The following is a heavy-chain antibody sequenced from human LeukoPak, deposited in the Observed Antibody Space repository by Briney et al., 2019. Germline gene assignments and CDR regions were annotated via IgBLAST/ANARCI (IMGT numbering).Heavy chain of an antibody. D-gene: IGHD5-18*01. CDR3: ARDKGGFSYGYDY. Sequence: GGSLRLSCAASGFTFTDYWMSWVRQAPGKGLEWVANIKQDGSEKYYMDSVKGRFTISRDNAKNSLYLQMNSLRAEDTAVYYCARDKGGFSYGYDYWGQGTLVTVSS. J-gene: IGHJ4*02. V-gene: IGHV3-7*01. CDR1: GFTFTDYW. CDR2: IKQDGSEK.